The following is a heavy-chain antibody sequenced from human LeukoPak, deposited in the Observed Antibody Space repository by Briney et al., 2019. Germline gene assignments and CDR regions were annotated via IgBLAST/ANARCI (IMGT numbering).Heavy chain of an antibody. CDR2: IIPIFGTA. J-gene: IGHJ4*02. Sequence: SVKVSCKASGYTFTGYYMHWVRQAPGQGLEWMGGIIPIFGTANYAQKFQGRVTITADESASTAYMELSSLRSEDTAVYYCARSSAQWELLRPLDYWGQGTLVTVSS. D-gene: IGHD1-26*01. CDR1: GYTFTGYY. CDR3: ARSSAQWELLRPLDY. V-gene: IGHV1-69*13.